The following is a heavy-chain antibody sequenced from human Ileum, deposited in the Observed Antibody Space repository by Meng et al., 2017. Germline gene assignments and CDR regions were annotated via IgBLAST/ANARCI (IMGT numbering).Heavy chain of an antibody. CDR1: GLAFSSYW. D-gene: IGHD3-3*02. CDR2: INPDGDSP. Sequence: GGSLRLSCAASGLAFSSYWMHWVRPAPGQGLVWVSRINPDGDSPSYADSVKGRFTTSRDNAKSTLYLQMNSLGAEDTAVYYCSTFKYSISALDYWGQGAQVTVSS. J-gene: IGHJ4*02. CDR3: STFKYSISALDY. V-gene: IGHV3-74*01.